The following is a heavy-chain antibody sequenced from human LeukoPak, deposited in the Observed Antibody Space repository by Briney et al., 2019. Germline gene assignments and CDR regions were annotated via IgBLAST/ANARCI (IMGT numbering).Heavy chain of an antibody. Sequence: GGSLSLSCAASGFTFSSYAMHWVRQAPGKGLEWVAVISYDGSNKYYADSVKGRFTISRDNSKNTLYLQMNSLRAEDTAVYYCARPDGSGEYLQHWGQGSLVTVSS. CDR1: GFTFSSYA. D-gene: IGHD6-25*01. CDR3: ARPDGSGEYLQH. CDR2: ISYDGSNK. V-gene: IGHV3-30-3*01. J-gene: IGHJ1*01.